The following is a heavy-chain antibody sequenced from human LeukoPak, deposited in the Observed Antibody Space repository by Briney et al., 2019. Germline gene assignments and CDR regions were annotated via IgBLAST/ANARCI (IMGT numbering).Heavy chain of an antibody. J-gene: IGHJ6*03. CDR3: ASPRDYSSYYMDV. V-gene: IGHV1-69*05. CDR1: GGTFSSYA. D-gene: IGHD4-11*01. CDR2: IIPIFGTA. Sequence: SVKVSCKASGGTFSSYAISWVLQAPGQGLEWMGGIIPIFGTANYAQKFQGRVTITTDESTSTAYMELSSLRSEDTAVYYCASPRDYSSYYMDVWGKGTTVTVSS.